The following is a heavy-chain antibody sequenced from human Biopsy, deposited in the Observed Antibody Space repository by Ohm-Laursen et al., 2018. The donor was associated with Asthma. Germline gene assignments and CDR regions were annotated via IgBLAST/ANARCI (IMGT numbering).Heavy chain of an antibody. Sequence: SLRLSCTASGFTFGDYCMSWVRQVPGQGLEWVANIKHDGSEKNHVDSLKGRFTISRDNAKNLLFLQMNSLRAEDTAVYYCARTFPFWSPYHAEHYQLWGQGTPVTVSS. J-gene: IGHJ1*01. V-gene: IGHV3-7*01. CDR3: ARTFPFWSPYHAEHYQL. CDR1: GFTFGDYC. D-gene: IGHD3-3*01. CDR2: IKHDGSEK.